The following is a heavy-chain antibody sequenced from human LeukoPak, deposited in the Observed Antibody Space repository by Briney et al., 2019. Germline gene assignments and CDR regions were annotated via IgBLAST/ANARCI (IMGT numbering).Heavy chain of an antibody. CDR2: ISWSSGRI. J-gene: IGHJ4*02. V-gene: IGHV3-9*01. CDR3: AKGITFGEVIVPDFDY. Sequence: GGSLRLSCAASGFTFDDYPMHWVRQAPGKGLEWVSGISWSSGRIAYADSVKGRFTISRGNAKNSLYLQVNSLRTEDTAFYYCAKGITFGEVIVPDFDYWGQGTLVTVSS. CDR1: GFTFDDYP. D-gene: IGHD3-16*02.